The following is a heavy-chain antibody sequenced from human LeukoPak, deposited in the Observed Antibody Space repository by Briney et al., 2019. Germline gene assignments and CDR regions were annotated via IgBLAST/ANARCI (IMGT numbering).Heavy chain of an antibody. V-gene: IGHV4-39*01. CDR3: ARQEQQLVDY. CDR1: GGSISSSSYY. Sequence: SETLSLTCTVSGGSISSSSYYWGWIRQPPGKGLEWIGSIYYSGSTYYNPSLKSRVTISVDTSKNQFSLKLSSVTAADTAVYYYARQEQQLVDYWGQGTLVTVSS. J-gene: IGHJ4*02. CDR2: IYYSGST. D-gene: IGHD6-13*01.